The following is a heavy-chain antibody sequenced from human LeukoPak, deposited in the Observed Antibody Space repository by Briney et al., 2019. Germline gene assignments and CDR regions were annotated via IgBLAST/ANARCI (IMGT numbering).Heavy chain of an antibody. V-gene: IGHV3-48*03. D-gene: IGHD3-9*01. J-gene: IGHJ4*02. CDR2: ISSSGSTI. CDR3: ASLYDILTGYDY. Sequence: GGSLRLSCAASGFTFSSYEMNWVREAPGKGLEWVSYISSSGSTIYYADSVKGRFTISRDNAKNALYLQMNSLRAQDTAVYYCASLYDILTGYDYWGQGTLVTVSS. CDR1: GFTFSSYE.